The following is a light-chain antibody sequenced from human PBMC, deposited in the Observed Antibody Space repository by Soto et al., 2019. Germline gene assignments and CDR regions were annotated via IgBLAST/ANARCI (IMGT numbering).Light chain of an antibody. V-gene: IGKV3D-15*01. Sequence: EIVLTQFPDTLSLSPGERATLSCRASQSVSSSSLAWYQQRRGQAPRLLIHGASSRATGIPDRFSGSGSGTEFTLTISSLQSEDFAVYYCQQYNNWPRTFGQGTKVDNK. CDR3: QQYNNWPRT. J-gene: IGKJ1*01. CDR2: GAS. CDR1: QSVSSSS.